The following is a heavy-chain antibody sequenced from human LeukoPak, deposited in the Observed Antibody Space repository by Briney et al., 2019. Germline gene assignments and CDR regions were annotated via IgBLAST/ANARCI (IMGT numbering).Heavy chain of an antibody. Sequence: SETLSLTCTVSGGSISPYFWNWIRQPPGKGLEWIGYVYYSGSAKYNPSLNSRLTMSVDTSKNQFSLKLSSVTAADTAVYFCARAAMGSLLDSWGQGTLVTVSS. CDR1: GGSISPYF. V-gene: IGHV4-59*01. J-gene: IGHJ4*02. CDR2: VYYSGSA. CDR3: ARAAMGSLLDS. D-gene: IGHD5-18*01.